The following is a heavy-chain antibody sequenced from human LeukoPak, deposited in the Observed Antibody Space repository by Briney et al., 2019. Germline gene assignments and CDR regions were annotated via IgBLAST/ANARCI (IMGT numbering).Heavy chain of an antibody. V-gene: IGHV3-53*04. J-gene: IGHJ4*02. CDR2: IYIGDNP. Sequence: PGGSLRLSCAASGLTVSSSYTSWVRQAPGKGLEWVSIIYIGDNPHYADSVKGRFTISRHNSKNTLYLQMNNLRAEDTAVYYCARVRPWVFDYWGQGTLVTVSS. CDR1: GLTVSSSY. CDR3: ARVRPWVFDY.